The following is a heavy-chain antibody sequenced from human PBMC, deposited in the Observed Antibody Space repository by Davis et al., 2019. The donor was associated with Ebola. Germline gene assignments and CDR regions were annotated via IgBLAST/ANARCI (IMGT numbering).Heavy chain of an antibody. CDR2: INPKDGAA. CDR3: ARELGGGGSTVTLQY. D-gene: IGHD4-17*01. CDR1: GYTFRDRY. Sequence: ASVKVSCKASGYTFRDRYLHWVRQAPGQGLEWLGFINPKDGAAWYARKFQGRVTMTRDTSIDTGYMEMNSLTRDDTAVYFWARELGGGGSTVTLQYWGLGTLVTVSS. V-gene: IGHV1-2*02. J-gene: IGHJ1*01.